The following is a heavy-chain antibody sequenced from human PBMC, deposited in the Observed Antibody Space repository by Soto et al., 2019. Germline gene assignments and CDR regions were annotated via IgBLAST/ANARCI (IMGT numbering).Heavy chain of an antibody. CDR2: MNPNSGNT. CDR1: GYTFTSYD. J-gene: IGHJ6*02. V-gene: IGHV1-8*01. Sequence: ASVKISCKASGYTFTSYDINWVRQATGQGLEWMGWMNPNSGNTGYAQKFQGRVTMTRNTSISTAYMELSSLRSEDTAVYYCARSRRITIFGGAPVGYYGMDVWGQGTTVTVSS. CDR3: ARSRRITIFGGAPVGYYGMDV. D-gene: IGHD3-3*01.